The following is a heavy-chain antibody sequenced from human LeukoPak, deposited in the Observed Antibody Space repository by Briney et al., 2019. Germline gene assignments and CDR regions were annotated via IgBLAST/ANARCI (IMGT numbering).Heavy chain of an antibody. Sequence: GGSLRLSCAASGFTFSTYSMNWVRQAPGKGLEWVSCISTRSTYIYYADSVKGRFTISRDNAKNSLYLQMNSLRAEDTAVYYCAKARYGAGPFDYWGQGTLVTVSS. D-gene: IGHD1-14*01. J-gene: IGHJ4*02. CDR2: ISTRSTYI. CDR3: AKARYGAGPFDY. V-gene: IGHV3-21*01. CDR1: GFTFSTYS.